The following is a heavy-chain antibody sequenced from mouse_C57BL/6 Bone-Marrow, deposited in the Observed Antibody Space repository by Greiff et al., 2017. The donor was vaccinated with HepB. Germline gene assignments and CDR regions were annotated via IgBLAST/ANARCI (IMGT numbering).Heavy chain of an antibody. CDR2: IDPSDSYT. CDR3: ARSDWDGGCAY. CDR1: GYTFTSYW. Sequence: QVQLQQPGAELVRPGTSVKLSCKASGYTFTSYWMHWVKQRPGQGLEWIGVIDPSDSYTNYNQKFKGKATLTVDTSSSTAYMQLSSLTSEDSAVYYCARSDWDGGCAYWGQGTLVTVSA. V-gene: IGHV1-59*01. J-gene: IGHJ3*01. D-gene: IGHD4-1*01.